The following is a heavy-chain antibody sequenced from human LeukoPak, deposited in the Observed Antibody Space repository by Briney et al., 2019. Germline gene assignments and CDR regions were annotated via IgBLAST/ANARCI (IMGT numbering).Heavy chain of an antibody. CDR1: GFTVSSNY. J-gene: IGHJ4*02. D-gene: IGHD3-16*01. Sequence: GGSQTLFCAASGFTVSSNYMSWVRQAPGKGLEWVSVIYSGGSTYYADSVKGRFTISRDNSKNTLYLQMNSLRAEDTAVYYCARDTEDRGEYWGERSLLTVSS. CDR2: IYSGGST. CDR3: ARDTEDRGEY. V-gene: IGHV3-66*01.